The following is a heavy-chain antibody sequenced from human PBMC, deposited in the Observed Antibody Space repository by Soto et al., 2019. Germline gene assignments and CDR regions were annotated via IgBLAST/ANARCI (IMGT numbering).Heavy chain of an antibody. Sequence: PSETLSLTWTPGAARITSNRYYCAWMPQPPGRVLEFIASIHTSGRTYHASSLKSRATMSLDTSKNQFSLKLQSVTAPDTGTYFRAGIVLGATRQADVDHWGEGTRVTVSS. D-gene: IGHD2-8*01. CDR1: AARITSNRYY. CDR2: IHTSGRT. J-gene: IGHJ4*02. V-gene: IGHV4-39*01. CDR3: AGIVLGATRQADVDH.